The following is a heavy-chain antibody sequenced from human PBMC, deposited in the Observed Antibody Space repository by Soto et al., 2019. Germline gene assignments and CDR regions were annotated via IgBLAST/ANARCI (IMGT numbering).Heavy chain of an antibody. CDR3: ARSDYYFDS. CDR2: IYPGDSDT. CDR1: GYSFCVHW. J-gene: IGHJ4*01. V-gene: IGHV5-51*01. Sequence: PGEALKVSCEGSGYSFCVHWICGVRQMPGKGLEWMGIIYPGDSDTRYSPSFQGQVTISADKSISTAYLQWSSLKASDTAMYYCARSDYYFDSWGQGTLVTVSS.